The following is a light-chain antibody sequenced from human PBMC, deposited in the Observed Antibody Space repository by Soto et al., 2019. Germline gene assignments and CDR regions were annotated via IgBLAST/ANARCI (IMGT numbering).Light chain of an antibody. CDR3: QHYGGTPLT. CDR1: QTVSSSY. Sequence: EIVLTQSPDTLSLSPGESATLFCGASQTVSSSYLAWYQQKPGQAPRLLMSATSKRATGIPDRFSGSGSGTGFTLTISGLETEDFAVFYCQHYGGTPLTFGGGTKVDIK. V-gene: IGKV3-20*01. CDR2: ATS. J-gene: IGKJ4*01.